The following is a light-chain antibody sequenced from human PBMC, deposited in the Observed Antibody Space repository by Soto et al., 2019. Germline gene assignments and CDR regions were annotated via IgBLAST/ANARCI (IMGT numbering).Light chain of an antibody. V-gene: IGLV1-40*01. J-gene: IGLJ2*01. CDR1: SSNIGAGYD. CDR3: QSYDSNLSGVV. CDR2: GNS. Sequence: QSVLTQPPSVSGAPGQRVTISCTGSSSNIGAGYDVHWYQQFPGTAPKLLIYGNSNRPSGVPDRFSGSKSGTSASLAITGLQAEDEADYYCQSYDSNLSGVVFGGGTKLTVL.